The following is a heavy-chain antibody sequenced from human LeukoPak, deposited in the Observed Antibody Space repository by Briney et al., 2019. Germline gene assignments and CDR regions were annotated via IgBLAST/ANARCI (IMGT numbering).Heavy chain of an antibody. J-gene: IGHJ3*02. CDR3: ARGRPGASDAFDI. CDR1: GGSFSGYY. D-gene: IGHD1-26*01. V-gene: IGHV4-34*01. Sequence: SETLSLTCAVYGGSFSGYYWSWIRQPPGKGLEWIGEINHSGSTNYNPSLKSRVTISVDTSKNQFSLKLSSVTAADTAVYYCARGRPGASDAFDIWGQGTMVTVSS. CDR2: INHSGST.